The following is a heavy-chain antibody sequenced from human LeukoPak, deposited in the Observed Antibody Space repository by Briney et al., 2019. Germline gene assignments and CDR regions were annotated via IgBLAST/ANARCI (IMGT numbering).Heavy chain of an antibody. J-gene: IGHJ2*01. Sequence: GASVKVSCKASGYTFSYYYLHWVRQAPGQGLEWMGIINPSGGATNYAQKFQGRVTLTRDTSTGTVYMELSSLISEDTAVYYCARTVSDYWYFDLWGRGTLVTVSS. D-gene: IGHD4-17*01. V-gene: IGHV1-46*01. CDR2: INPSGGAT. CDR3: ARTVSDYWYFDL. CDR1: GYTFSYYY.